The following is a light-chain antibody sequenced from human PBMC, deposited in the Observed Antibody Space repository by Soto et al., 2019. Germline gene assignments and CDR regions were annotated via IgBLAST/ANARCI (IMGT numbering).Light chain of an antibody. J-gene: IGKJ1*01. CDR2: ATS. CDR3: QQYASLPRT. CDR1: QSISATY. V-gene: IGKV3-20*01. Sequence: EIVLTQSPGTLSLFPGERATFSCRTSQSISATYLAWYQQKPGQAPRLLIYATSSRATGIPDRFSGSGSRTDFTLNISRLEPDDSAVYYCQQYASLPRTFGQGTKVEI.